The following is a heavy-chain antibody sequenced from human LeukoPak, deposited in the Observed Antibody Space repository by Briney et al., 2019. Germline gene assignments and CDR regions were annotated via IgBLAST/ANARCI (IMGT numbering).Heavy chain of an antibody. J-gene: IGHJ4*02. Sequence: GGSLRLSCAASAFTFRPYAMIWVRQAPGKGLEWVSTVSGSGGSTYYADSVKGRFTISRDNSNNTLYLQMNSLRAEDTAVYYCARDRGLCSSTSCPRPGFDYWGQGTLVTVSS. CDR2: VSGSGGST. D-gene: IGHD2-2*01. CDR1: AFTFRPYA. CDR3: ARDRGLCSSTSCPRPGFDY. V-gene: IGHV3-23*01.